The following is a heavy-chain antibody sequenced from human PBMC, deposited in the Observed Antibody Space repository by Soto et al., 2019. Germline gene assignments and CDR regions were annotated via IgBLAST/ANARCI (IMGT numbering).Heavy chain of an antibody. Sequence: GASVKVSCKASGYTFTSYDINWVRQPTGQGLEGMGWMNPNSGNTGYAQKFQGRATMTRNTSISTAYMELSSLRSEDTVVYYYARGRLQDYYYYYYMDVWVKGTTVTVSS. D-gene: IGHD6-25*01. CDR1: GYTFTSYD. V-gene: IGHV1-8*01. CDR3: ARGRLQDYYYYYYMDV. CDR2: MNPNSGNT. J-gene: IGHJ6*03.